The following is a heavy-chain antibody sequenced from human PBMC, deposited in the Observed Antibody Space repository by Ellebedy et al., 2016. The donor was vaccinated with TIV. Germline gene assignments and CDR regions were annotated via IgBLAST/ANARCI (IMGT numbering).Heavy chain of an antibody. Sequence: AASVKVSCKTSGYIFRDYFLHWVRQAPGQGLEWMGWINPIGGGTTYAQKFQGRVIVTRDTSITTVYMELSRLIPDDTAVYYCVRDGNGSFFDYWGQGTLVTVPS. V-gene: IGHV1-2*02. D-gene: IGHD3-10*01. CDR2: INPIGGGT. CDR1: GYIFRDYF. CDR3: VRDGNGSFFDY. J-gene: IGHJ4*02.